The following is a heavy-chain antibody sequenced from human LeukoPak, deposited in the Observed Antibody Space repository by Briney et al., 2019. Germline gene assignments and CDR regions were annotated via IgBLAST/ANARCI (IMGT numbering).Heavy chain of an antibody. J-gene: IGHJ4*02. Sequence: GXSLRLSCAASGFTVSSNYVSWVRQAPGKGLEWVSVIYSGGDTYYSDSVKGRFTLSRDNSKNLLYLQMNSLRAEDTAVYYCARGGAARSAGHWGQGTLVTVSS. D-gene: IGHD6-6*01. CDR1: GFTVSSNY. V-gene: IGHV3-53*01. CDR3: ARGGAARSAGH. CDR2: IYSGGDT.